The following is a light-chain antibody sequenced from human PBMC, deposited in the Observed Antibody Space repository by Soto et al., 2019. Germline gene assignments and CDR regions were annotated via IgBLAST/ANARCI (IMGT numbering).Light chain of an antibody. CDR2: GAS. CDR3: QQYGSSPPIT. CDR1: QSVSSSY. J-gene: IGKJ5*01. Sequence: EIVLTQSPVTLSLSPGERATLSCRASQSVSSSYLAWYQQKPGQAPRLLIYGASSRATGIPDRFSGSGSGTDFTLTISRLEPEDLAVYYCQQYGSSPPITFGQGTRLEIK. V-gene: IGKV3-20*01.